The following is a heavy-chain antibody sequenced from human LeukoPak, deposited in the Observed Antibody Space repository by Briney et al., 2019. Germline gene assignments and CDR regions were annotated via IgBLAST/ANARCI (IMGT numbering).Heavy chain of an antibody. Sequence: GGSPRLSCAASGFTFDDYGMSWVRQAPGTGLKWVSGINWNGGIRGYADSVKGRFTISRDNAKNSLYLQMNSLRAEDTALYHCARDSYRFLEWLLSLIKNFDYWGQGTLVTVSS. CDR1: GFTFDDYG. D-gene: IGHD3-3*01. CDR2: INWNGGIR. CDR3: ARDSYRFLEWLLSLIKNFDY. V-gene: IGHV3-20*01. J-gene: IGHJ4*02.